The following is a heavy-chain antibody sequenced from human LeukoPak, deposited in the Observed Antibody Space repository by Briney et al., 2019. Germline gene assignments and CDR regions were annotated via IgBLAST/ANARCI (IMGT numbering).Heavy chain of an antibody. CDR3: ARERALLGYDAFDI. V-gene: IGHV3-53*04. CDR1: GFTVSSNY. CDR2: IYSSGST. D-gene: IGHD3-22*01. Sequence: GGSLRLSCAASGFTVSSNYMSWVRQAPGKGLEWVSVIYSSGSTYYADSVKGRFTIFRHNSKNTLYLQMISLRAEDTAVYYCARERALLGYDAFDIWGQGTMVTVSS. J-gene: IGHJ3*02.